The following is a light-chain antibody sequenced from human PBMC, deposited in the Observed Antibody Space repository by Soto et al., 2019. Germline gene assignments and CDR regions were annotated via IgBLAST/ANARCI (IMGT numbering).Light chain of an antibody. J-gene: IGLJ2*01. CDR3: QLTYGDIRV. CDR1: TGTVTSGRY. Sequence: QAVVTQEPSLTVSPGGTVTLTCGSDTGTVTSGRYPYWFQQKPGQAPRTLIYDTSIKHSWTPARFSGSLLGGKAALTLSGAQPEDEADYYCQLTYGDIRVFGGGTKLTVL. CDR2: DTS. V-gene: IGLV7-46*01.